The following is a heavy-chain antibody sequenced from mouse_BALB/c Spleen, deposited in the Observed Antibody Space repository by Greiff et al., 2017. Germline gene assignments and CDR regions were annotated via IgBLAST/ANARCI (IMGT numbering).Heavy chain of an antibody. Sequence: QVHVKQSGAELARPGASVKMSCKASGYTFTSYTMHWVKQRPGQGLEWIGYINPSSGYTNYNQKFKDKATLTADKSSSTAYMQLSSLTSEDSAVYYCARGGTGKRDAMDYWGQGTSVTVSS. D-gene: IGHD4-1*01. CDR3: ARGGTGKRDAMDY. V-gene: IGHV1-4*01. CDR2: INPSSGYT. CDR1: GYTFTSYT. J-gene: IGHJ4*01.